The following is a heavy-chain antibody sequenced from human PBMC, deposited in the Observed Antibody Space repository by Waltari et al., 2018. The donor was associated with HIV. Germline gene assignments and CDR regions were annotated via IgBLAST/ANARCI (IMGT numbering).Heavy chain of an antibody. CDR1: GDSVPSNSAA. CDR3: ARDESGVGATYYYYYGMDV. J-gene: IGHJ6*02. Sequence: QVQLQQSGPGLVKPSQTLSLTCAISGDSVPSNSAAWNWIRQSPSRGLEWLGRTYYRSKWYNDYAVSVKSRITINPDTSKNQFSLQLNSVTPEDTAVYYCARDESGVGATYYYYYGMDVWGQGTTVTVSS. V-gene: IGHV6-1*01. D-gene: IGHD1-26*01. CDR2: TYYRSKWYN.